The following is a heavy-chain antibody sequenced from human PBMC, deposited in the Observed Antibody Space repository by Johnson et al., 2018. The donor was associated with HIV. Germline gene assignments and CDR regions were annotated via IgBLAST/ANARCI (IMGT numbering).Heavy chain of an antibody. J-gene: IGHJ3*02. Sequence: QVQLVESGGGVVQPGRSLRLSCAASGFTFSSYAMHWVRQAPGKGLEWVAVISYDGRNKFYADSVKGRFTISRDNSKNTLYLQMNSLIAEDTAVYYCAREEIVVVTAMDAFDIWGQGTMVTVSS. CDR1: GFTFSSYA. D-gene: IGHD2-21*02. V-gene: IGHV3-30*04. CDR2: ISYDGRNK. CDR3: AREEIVVVTAMDAFDI.